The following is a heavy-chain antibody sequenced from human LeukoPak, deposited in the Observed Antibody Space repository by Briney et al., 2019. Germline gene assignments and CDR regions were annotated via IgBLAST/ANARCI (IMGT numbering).Heavy chain of an antibody. CDR2: IYRDSSVI. CDR3: ARYGSGSKYRDPFDS. J-gene: IGHJ4*02. D-gene: IGHD3-10*01. V-gene: IGHV3-48*01. Sequence: PGGSLRLSCVASGFNFDEYAMNWVRQAPGKGLEWIPCIYRDSSVIHYADSVRGRFTVSRDNGKNSVYLQMNSLRADDTAVYFCARYGSGSKYRDPFDSWGQGTLVTVSS. CDR1: GFNFDEYA.